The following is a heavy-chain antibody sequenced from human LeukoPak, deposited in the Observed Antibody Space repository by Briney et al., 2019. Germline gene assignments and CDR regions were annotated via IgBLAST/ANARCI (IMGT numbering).Heavy chain of an antibody. CDR3: VVTTRSYPFDY. CDR2: INQDGSVK. CDR1: GFTFSSNW. Sequence: GGSLRLSCAASGFTFSSNWMCWVRQDPGKGLEWVANINQDGSVKNYVDSVKGRFPISRDNAKNSLYLQMNSLRAEDTAVYYCVVTTRSYPFDYWGQGTLVTVSS. D-gene: IGHD4-23*01. J-gene: IGHJ4*02. V-gene: IGHV3-7*01.